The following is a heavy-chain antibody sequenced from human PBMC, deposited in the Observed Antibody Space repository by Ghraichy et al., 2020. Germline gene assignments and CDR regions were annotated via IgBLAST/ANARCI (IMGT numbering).Heavy chain of an antibody. CDR1: GGSFSGYY. CDR3: ARGREDIVVVPAAMFGYYYYYYMDV. CDR2: INHSGST. V-gene: IGHV4-34*01. D-gene: IGHD2-2*01. J-gene: IGHJ6*03. Sequence: SETLSLTCAVYGGSFSGYYWSWIRQPPGKGLEWNGEINHSGSTNYNPSLKIRGTISVDTSKNQFSLKLCSVTAADTAVYYCARGREDIVVVPAAMFGYYYYYYMDVWGNGTTVTVSS.